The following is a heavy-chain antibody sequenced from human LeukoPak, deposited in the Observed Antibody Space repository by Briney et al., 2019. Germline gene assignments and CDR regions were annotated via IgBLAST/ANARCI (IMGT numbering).Heavy chain of an antibody. V-gene: IGHV4-4*07. CDR1: GGSISSYY. D-gene: IGHD2-15*01. Sequence: SETLSLTCTVSGGSISSYYWRWLRQPAGKGLEWIGRIYTSGSTNYNPSLKSRVTMSVDTSKNQFSLKLSSVTAADTAVYYCARVGTYCSGGSCYVWFDPWGQGTLVTVSS. J-gene: IGHJ5*02. CDR2: IYTSGST. CDR3: ARVGTYCSGGSCYVWFDP.